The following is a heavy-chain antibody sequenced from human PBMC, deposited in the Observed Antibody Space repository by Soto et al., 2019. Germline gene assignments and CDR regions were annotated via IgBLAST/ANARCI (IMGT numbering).Heavy chain of an antibody. J-gene: IGHJ4*02. V-gene: IGHV3-9*01. D-gene: IGHD6-13*01. CDR3: AKGSGSWATQYEFDY. Sequence: EVQLVESGGGLVQPGRSLRLSCAASGFAFDDYAMHWVRQAPGKGLEWVSGISWNSGSIGYADSVKGRFTISRDNAKNSQYLQMNSLRAEDTALYYCAKGSGSWATQYEFDYWGQGTLLTVSS. CDR2: ISWNSGSI. CDR1: GFAFDDYA.